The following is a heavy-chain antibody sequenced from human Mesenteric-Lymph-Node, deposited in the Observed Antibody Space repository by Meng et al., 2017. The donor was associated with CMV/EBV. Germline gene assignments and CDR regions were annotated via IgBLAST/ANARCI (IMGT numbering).Heavy chain of an antibody. CDR1: GGTFSSYA. V-gene: IGHV1-69*05. CDR3: ARRSRIYYDSTDAFDI. D-gene: IGHD3-22*01. CDR2: IIPIFGTA. Sequence: SVKVSCKASGGTFSSYAISWVRQAPGQGLEWMGGIIPIFGTANYAQKFQGRVTITTDESTSTAYMELSSLRSEDTAVYYCARRSRIYYDSTDAFDIWGQGTMVTVSS. J-gene: IGHJ3*02.